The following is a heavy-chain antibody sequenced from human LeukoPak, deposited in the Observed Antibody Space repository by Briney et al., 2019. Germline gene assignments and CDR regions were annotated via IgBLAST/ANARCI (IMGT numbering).Heavy chain of an antibody. V-gene: IGHV3-23*01. J-gene: IGHJ4*02. D-gene: IGHD3-9*01. CDR2: ISGSGGST. Sequence: PGGSLRLSCAASGFTFSSYAMSWVRQAPGKGLEWVSAISGSGGSTYYADSVKGRFTISRDNSKNTLYLQMNSLRAEDTAVYYCAKDPNYDILTGYPFCFDYWGQGTLVTVSS. CDR3: AKDPNYDILTGYPFCFDY. CDR1: GFTFSSYA.